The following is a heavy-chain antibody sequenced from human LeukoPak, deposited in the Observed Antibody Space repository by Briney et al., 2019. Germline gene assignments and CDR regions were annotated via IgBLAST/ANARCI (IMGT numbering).Heavy chain of an antibody. Sequence: PGGSLRLSCAASGFIFSNYWMTWVRQAPGKGLEWVANIKQDGSQRTYVDSVKGRFTISRDNTKNSLFLQMDSLRAEDTAVYYCAKEMVRSLDYWGQGTLVTVSS. V-gene: IGHV3-7*03. J-gene: IGHJ4*02. CDR3: AKEMVRSLDY. CDR2: IKQDGSQR. D-gene: IGHD6-13*01. CDR1: GFIFSNYW.